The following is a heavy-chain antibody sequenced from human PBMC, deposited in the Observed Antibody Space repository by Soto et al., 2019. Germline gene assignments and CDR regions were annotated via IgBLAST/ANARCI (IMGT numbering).Heavy chain of an antibody. V-gene: IGHV1-46*03. Sequence: QVQLVQSGAEVKKPGASVKVSCKASGYTFTSYYMHWVRQAPGQGLEWMGIISPSGGSTSYAQKLQGRGTMTRDTSTSTVYLELSSLRSEDTAVYYCARDRAEVLRWYWFDPWGQGTLVTVSS. CDR2: ISPSGGST. J-gene: IGHJ5*02. D-gene: IGHD3-10*01. CDR1: GYTFTSYY. CDR3: ARDRAEVLRWYWFDP.